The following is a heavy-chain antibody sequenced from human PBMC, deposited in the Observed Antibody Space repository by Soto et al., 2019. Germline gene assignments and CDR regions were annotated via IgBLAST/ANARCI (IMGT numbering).Heavy chain of an antibody. D-gene: IGHD6-13*01. CDR3: AKWYSSSWYEILAFDY. CDR2: ISYDGSNK. Sequence: GGSLRLSCAASGFTFSSYGMHWVRQAPGKGLEWVAVISYDGSNKYYADSGKGRFTISRDNSKNTLYLKMNSLRAEDTAVFYCAKWYSSSWYEILAFDYWGQGTLVTVSS. CDR1: GFTFSSYG. V-gene: IGHV3-30*18. J-gene: IGHJ4*02.